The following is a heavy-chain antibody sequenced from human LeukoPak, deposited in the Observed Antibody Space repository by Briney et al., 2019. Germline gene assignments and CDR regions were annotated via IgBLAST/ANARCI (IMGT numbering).Heavy chain of an antibody. CDR2: IHYSGST. CDR3: ARLRGNYFPDY. V-gene: IGHV4-59*01. CDR1: GGAMSGYY. Sequence: SGTLSLTCTVSGGAMSGYYWTWIRQSPGGRLEWLAYIHYSGSTNYNPSLKSRVTISVDTSKNQFSLRLNSVTAADTAVYYCARLRGNYFPDYWGQGPLVTVSS. D-gene: IGHD4-11*01. J-gene: IGHJ4*02.